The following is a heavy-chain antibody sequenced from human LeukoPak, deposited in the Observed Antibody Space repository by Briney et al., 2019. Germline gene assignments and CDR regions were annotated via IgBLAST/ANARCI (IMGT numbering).Heavy chain of an antibody. CDR3: AKDLVHYYDSSGYYEDY. CDR1: GFTFSSYA. J-gene: IGHJ4*02. D-gene: IGHD3-22*01. Sequence: GGSLRLSCAASGFTFSSYAMSWVRQAPGKGLEWVSAISGSGGSTYYTDSVKGRSTISRDNSKNTLYLQMNSLRAEDTAVYYCAKDLVHYYDSSGYYEDYWGQGTLVTVSS. V-gene: IGHV3-23*01. CDR2: ISGSGGST.